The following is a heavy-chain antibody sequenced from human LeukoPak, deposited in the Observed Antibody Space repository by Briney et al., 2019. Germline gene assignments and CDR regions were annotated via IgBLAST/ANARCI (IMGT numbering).Heavy chain of an antibody. J-gene: IGHJ4*02. D-gene: IGHD2-2*01. V-gene: IGHV1-69*05. CDR1: GGTFSSYA. CDR2: IIPIFGTA. CDR3: ASRYCSSTSCFKPFDY. Sequence: ALVKVSCKASGGTFSSYAISWVRQAPGQGLEWMGGIIPIFGTANYAQKFQGRVTITTDESTSTAYMELSSLRSEDTAVYYCASRYCSSTSCFKPFDYWGQGTLVTVSS.